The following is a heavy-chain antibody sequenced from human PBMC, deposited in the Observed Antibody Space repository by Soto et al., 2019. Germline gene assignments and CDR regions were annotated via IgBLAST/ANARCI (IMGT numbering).Heavy chain of an antibody. CDR2: IYYRGST. CDR3: ARDEGVVPAAIGAFDI. V-gene: IGHV4-31*03. J-gene: IGHJ3*02. D-gene: IGHD2-2*01. Sequence: QVQLQESGPGLVKPSQTLSLTCTVSGGSISSGGYYWSWIRQHPGKGLEWIGYIYYRGSTYYNPSIKSRVTISVDTSKNQFSPKLSSVTAADTAVYYCARDEGVVPAAIGAFDIWGQATMVTVSS. CDR1: GGSISSGGYY.